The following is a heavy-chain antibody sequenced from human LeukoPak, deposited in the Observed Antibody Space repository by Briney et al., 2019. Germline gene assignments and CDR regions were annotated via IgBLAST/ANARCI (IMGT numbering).Heavy chain of an antibody. CDR2: INPNSGGT. CDR3: ARDRDYGSGIFDY. CDR1: GYTFTGYY. J-gene: IGHJ4*02. D-gene: IGHD3-10*01. Sequence: GASVKVSCKPSGYTFTGYYMHWVRQAPGQGLEWMGWINPNSGGTNYAQKFQGRVTMTRDTSISTAYMELNRLRSDDTAVYYCARDRDYGSGIFDYWGQGTLVTVSS. V-gene: IGHV1-2*02.